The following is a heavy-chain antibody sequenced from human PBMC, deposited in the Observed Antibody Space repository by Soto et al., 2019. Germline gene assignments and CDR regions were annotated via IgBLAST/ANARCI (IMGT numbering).Heavy chain of an antibody. CDR2: ISTYHGNT. CDR1: GYTFTTYG. J-gene: IGHJ4*02. D-gene: IGHD2-8*01. CDR3: VRDELDCTRGVCYTAYYFDY. V-gene: IGHV1-18*04. Sequence: GASVKVSCKASGYTFTTYGISWVRQAPGQGLEWMGWISTYHGNTIYAQNLQGRVTVTTDTSTNTAYMELRSLRSDDTAVYYCVRDELDCTRGVCYTAYYFDYWGQGTLVTVSS.